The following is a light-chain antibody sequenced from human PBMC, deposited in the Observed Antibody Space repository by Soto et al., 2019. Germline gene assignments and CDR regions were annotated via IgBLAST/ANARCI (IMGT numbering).Light chain of an antibody. CDR3: HQTLCTPIT. V-gene: IGKV1-39*01. CDR2: GAP. Sequence: DIQMTQSPSSLSAFVGDSVTITCRASHSIGKTLNWYQQTPGRAPKLLISGAPTLRTGVPATFRGSGDGTDFTLSIDNLHPQDFAAYYCHQTLCTPITFGHGTRLEIK. J-gene: IGKJ5*01. CDR1: HSIGKT.